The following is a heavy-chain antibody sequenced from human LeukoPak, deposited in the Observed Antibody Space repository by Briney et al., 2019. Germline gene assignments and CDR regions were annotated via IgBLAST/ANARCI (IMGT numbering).Heavy chain of an antibody. D-gene: IGHD2-15*01. J-gene: IGHJ4*02. Sequence: GGSLRLSCAASGFTFSTYAMGWVRQAPGKGLEWVSRIKGGGGDPFYADSVKGRFTISRDSSKNTLFLQLNSLRAEDSAVYYCAKGGHDFNPFYWWGQGTLVTVSS. CDR2: IKGGGGDP. CDR1: GFTFSTYA. V-gene: IGHV3-23*01. CDR3: AKGGHDFNPFYW.